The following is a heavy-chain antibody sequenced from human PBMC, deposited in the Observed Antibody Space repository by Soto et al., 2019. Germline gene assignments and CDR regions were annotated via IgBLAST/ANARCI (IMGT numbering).Heavy chain of an antibody. CDR2: IYSGGST. J-gene: IGHJ4*02. Sequence: GGSLRLSSTASGFTVSSNYMSWVRQAPGKGLEWVSVIYSGGSTYYADSVKGRFTISRDNSKNTLYLQMNSLRAEDTAVYYCARDGGDDYWGQGTLVTVSS. CDR1: GFTVSSNY. D-gene: IGHD3-10*01. CDR3: ARDGGDDY. V-gene: IGHV3-53*01.